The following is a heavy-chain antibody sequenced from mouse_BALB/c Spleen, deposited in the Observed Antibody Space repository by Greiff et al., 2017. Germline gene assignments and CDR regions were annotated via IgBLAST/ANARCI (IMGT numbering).Heavy chain of an antibody. CDR1: GFTFSSYT. Sequence: EVKLMESGGGLVKPGGSLKLSCAASGFTFSSYTMSWVRQTPEKRLEWVATISSGGSYTYYPDSVKGRFTISRDNAKNTLYLQMSSLKSEDTAMYYCTREVRLYYYAMDYWGQGTSVTVSS. V-gene: IGHV5-6-4*01. CDR3: TREVRLYYYAMDY. J-gene: IGHJ4*01. CDR2: ISSGGSYT. D-gene: IGHD1-2*01.